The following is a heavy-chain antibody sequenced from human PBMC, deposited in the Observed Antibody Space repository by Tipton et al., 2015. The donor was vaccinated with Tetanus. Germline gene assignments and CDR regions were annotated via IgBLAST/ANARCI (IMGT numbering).Heavy chain of an antibody. D-gene: IGHD4-17*01. CDR2: ISNSGST. CDR3: ARPSTTVTPRAFDV. V-gene: IGHV4-31*02. Sequence: LRLSCTASGGSISSDGAYWSWIRQHPGEGLEWIGYISNSGSTYYNPSLESRVTISLDTSKNRFSLKLTSVTAADAAVYYCARPSTTVTPRAFDVWGQGTMVTVSS. CDR1: GGSISSDGAY. J-gene: IGHJ3*01.